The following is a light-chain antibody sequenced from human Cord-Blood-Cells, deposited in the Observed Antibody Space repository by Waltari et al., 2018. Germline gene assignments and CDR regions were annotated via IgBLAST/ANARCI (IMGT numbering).Light chain of an antibody. CDR2: AAS. Sequence: DIQMTQSPSSLSASVGDRVTITCRASQSISSYVNWYQQKPGKAPKLLIYAASSLQSGVPSRFSGIASGTDFTFTISSLPPEDFATYYCQQSYSTPYSFGQGTKLEIK. J-gene: IGKJ2*03. V-gene: IGKV1-39*01. CDR3: QQSYSTPYS. CDR1: QSISSY.